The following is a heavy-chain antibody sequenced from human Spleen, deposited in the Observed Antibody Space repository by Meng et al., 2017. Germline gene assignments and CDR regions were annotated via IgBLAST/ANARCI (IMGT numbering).Heavy chain of an antibody. D-gene: IGHD3-10*01. CDR2: IYSGGSGGTT. J-gene: IGHJ2*01. Sequence: GQLGDAGGGLVQPGGSLGLSWAASGFTVSSNYMSWVRQAPGKGLEWVSVIYSGGSGGTTYYADSVKGRFTISRDNSKNTLYLQMNSLRAEDTAVYYCARDLSGYWYFDLWGRGTLVTVSS. CDR3: ARDLSGYWYFDL. CDR1: GFTVSSNY. V-gene: IGHV3-66*02.